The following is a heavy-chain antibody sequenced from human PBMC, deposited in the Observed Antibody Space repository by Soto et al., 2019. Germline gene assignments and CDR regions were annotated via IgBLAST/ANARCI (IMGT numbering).Heavy chain of an antibody. CDR2: ISYDGNIK. CDR3: AKDRDVVVVGATYGMDV. D-gene: IGHD2-15*01. V-gene: IGHV3-30*18. J-gene: IGHJ6*02. CDR1: GFTFSTYG. Sequence: QVQLVESGGGVVQPGRSLRLSCAASGFTFSTYGMHWVRQAPGKGLEWVAVISYDGNIKYYADSVKGRFTISRDNSKNXRYLQMNSLRAEDTAVYYCAKDRDVVVVGATYGMDVWGQGTTVTVSS.